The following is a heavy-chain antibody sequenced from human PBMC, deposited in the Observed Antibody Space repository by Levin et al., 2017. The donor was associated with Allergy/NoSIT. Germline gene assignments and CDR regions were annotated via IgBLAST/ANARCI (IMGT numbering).Heavy chain of an antibody. J-gene: IGHJ3*02. Sequence: GSLRLSCTVSGGSISSYYWSWIRQPPGKGLEWIGYIYYSGSTNYNPSLKSRVTISVDTSKNQFSLKLSSVTAADTAVYYCAREGKRASSGRLNAFDIWGQGTMVTVSS. CDR3: AREGKRASSGRLNAFDI. CDR1: GGSISSYY. CDR2: IYYSGST. D-gene: IGHD6-19*01. V-gene: IGHV4-59*01.